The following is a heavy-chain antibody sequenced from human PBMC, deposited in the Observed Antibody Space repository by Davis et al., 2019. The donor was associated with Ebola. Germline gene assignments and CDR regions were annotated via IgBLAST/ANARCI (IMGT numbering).Heavy chain of an antibody. CDR2: INHSGST. J-gene: IGHJ6*02. CDR3: ARTLDNIVVVPAAIAGMDV. CDR1: GGSFSGYY. Sequence: SETLSLTCAVYGGSFSGYYWSWIRQPPGKGLEWIGEINHSGSTNYNPSLKSRVTISVDTSKNQFALKLSSVTAADTAVYYRARTLDNIVVVPAAIAGMDVWGQGTTVTVSS. V-gene: IGHV4-34*01. D-gene: IGHD2-2*02.